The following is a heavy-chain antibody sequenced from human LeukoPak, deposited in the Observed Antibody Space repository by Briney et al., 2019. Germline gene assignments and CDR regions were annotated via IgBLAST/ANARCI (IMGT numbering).Heavy chain of an antibody. CDR3: AKDAPLGYYGSGSYIDP. Sequence: PGGSLRLSCAASGFTFSSYAMSGVRQAPGKGLEWVSAISGSGGSTYYADSVKGRFTISRDNSKNTLYLQMNSLRAEDTAVYYCAKDAPLGYYGSGSYIDPWGQGTLVTVSS. CDR1: GFTFSSYA. J-gene: IGHJ5*02. CDR2: ISGSGGST. V-gene: IGHV3-23*01. D-gene: IGHD3-10*01.